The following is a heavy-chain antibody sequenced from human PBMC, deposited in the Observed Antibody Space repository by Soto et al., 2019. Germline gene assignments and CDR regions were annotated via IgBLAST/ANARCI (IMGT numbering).Heavy chain of an antibody. Sequence: EVQLVESGGGLVQPGRSLRLSWVASGFRFDDYAMHWVRHAPGKGLEWVSGISWDRNSIGYADSVKGRFTISRDSAKNSLYLQMNSLRAEDTALYYCVKDIEENQLLYDAFDIWGQGTMVTVSS. D-gene: IGHD2-2*01. V-gene: IGHV3-9*01. CDR3: VKDIEENQLLYDAFDI. CDR1: GFRFDDYA. J-gene: IGHJ3*02. CDR2: ISWDRNSI.